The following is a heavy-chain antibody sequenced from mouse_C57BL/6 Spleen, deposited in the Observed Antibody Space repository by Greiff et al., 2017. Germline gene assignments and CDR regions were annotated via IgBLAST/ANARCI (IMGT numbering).Heavy chain of an antibody. V-gene: IGHV1-64*01. CDR3: AIRRRPHYYAMDY. Sequence: VQLQQPGAELVKPGASVKLSCKASGYTFTSYWMHWVKQRPGQGLEWIGMIHPNSGSTNYNEKFKSNATLTVDTSSSTAYMQLSSLTSEDSAVYYVAIRRRPHYYAMDYWGQGTSVTVSS. CDR2: IHPNSGST. CDR1: GYTFTSYW. D-gene: IGHD1-2*01. J-gene: IGHJ4*01.